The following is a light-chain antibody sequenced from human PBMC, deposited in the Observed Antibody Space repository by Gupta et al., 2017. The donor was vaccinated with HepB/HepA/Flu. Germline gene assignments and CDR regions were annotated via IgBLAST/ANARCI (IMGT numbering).Light chain of an antibody. CDR2: DAS. CDR3: QQYYNWPPLT. V-gene: IGKV3-15*01. CDR1: QGVTTK. J-gene: IGKJ4*01. Sequence: EIVMTQSPGTLSVSPGERVILSCRASQGVTTKVAWYQHRPGQAPRLLIYDASTRATGIPARFTGSGSGTEFSLIISSLQSEDFALYYCQQYYNWPPLTFGGGTKVEVK.